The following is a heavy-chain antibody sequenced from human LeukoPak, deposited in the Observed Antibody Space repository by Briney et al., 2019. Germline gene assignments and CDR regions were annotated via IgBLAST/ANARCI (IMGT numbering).Heavy chain of an antibody. D-gene: IGHD3-22*01. Sequence: GGSLRLSCAASGFTFSSYAMHWVGQAPGKGLEWVAVISYDGSNKYYADSVKGRFTISRDNSKNTLYLQTNSLRAEDTAVYYCARTYYYDSTSLGIDAFDIWGQGTMVTVSS. J-gene: IGHJ3*02. CDR2: ISYDGSNK. V-gene: IGHV3-30*04. CDR3: ARTYYYDSTSLGIDAFDI. CDR1: GFTFSSYA.